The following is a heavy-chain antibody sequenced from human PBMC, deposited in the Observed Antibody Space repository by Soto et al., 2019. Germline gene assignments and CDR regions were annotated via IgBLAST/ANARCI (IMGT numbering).Heavy chain of an antibody. CDR3: ARSITPSGTFDI. D-gene: IGHD3-10*01. Sequence: GGSLRLSCAASGFTFSSYAMSWVRQAPGKGLEWVSYLSSSSYSIYYADSVKGRFTVSRDNAKNSLYLQMSSLRDEDTAVYYCARSITPSGTFDIWGQGTMVTVS. J-gene: IGHJ3*02. CDR1: GFTFSSYA. V-gene: IGHV3-48*02. CDR2: LSSSSYSI.